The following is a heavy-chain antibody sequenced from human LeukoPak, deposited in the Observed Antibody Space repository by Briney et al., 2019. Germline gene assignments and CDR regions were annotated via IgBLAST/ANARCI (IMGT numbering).Heavy chain of an antibody. CDR1: GGCISSYY. V-gene: IGHV4-59*01. J-gene: IGHJ3*02. Sequence: PSETLSLTCTVSGGCISSYYWSWIRQPPGKGLEWIGYIYYSGSTNYNPSLKSRVTISVDTSKNQFSLKLSSVTAADTAVYYCARNYGSGGAFDIWGQGTMVTVSS. D-gene: IGHD3-10*01. CDR3: ARNYGSGGAFDI. CDR2: IYYSGST.